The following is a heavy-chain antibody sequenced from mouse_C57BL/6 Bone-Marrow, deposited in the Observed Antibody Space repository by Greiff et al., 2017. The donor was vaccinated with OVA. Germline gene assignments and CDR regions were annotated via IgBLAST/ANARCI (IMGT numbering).Heavy chain of an antibody. J-gene: IGHJ1*03. CDR3: ARDYYGSSFSYWYFDV. D-gene: IGHD1-1*01. CDR2: IYPGSGRT. Sequence: QVQLQQPGAELVKPGASVKMSCKASGYTFTSYWITWVKQRPGQGLEWIGDIYPGSGRTNYNEKFKSKATLTVDTSSSTAYMQLSSLTSEDSAVYYCARDYYGSSFSYWYFDVWGTGTTVTVSS. V-gene: IGHV1-55*01. CDR1: GYTFTSYW.